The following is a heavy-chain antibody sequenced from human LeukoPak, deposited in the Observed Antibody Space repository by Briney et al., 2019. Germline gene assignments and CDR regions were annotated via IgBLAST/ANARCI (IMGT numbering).Heavy chain of an antibody. CDR3: ARDRRITMVRGVLDAFDI. J-gene: IGHJ3*02. CDR2: ISSSGSTI. CDR1: GFTFSDYY. Sequence: GGSLRLSCAASGFTFSDYYMSWIRQAPGKGLEWVSYISSSGSTIYYADSVKGRFTISRDNAKNSLYLQMNSLRAEDTAVYYCARDRRITMVRGVLDAFDIWGQGTMVTVSS. D-gene: IGHD3-10*01. V-gene: IGHV3-11*01.